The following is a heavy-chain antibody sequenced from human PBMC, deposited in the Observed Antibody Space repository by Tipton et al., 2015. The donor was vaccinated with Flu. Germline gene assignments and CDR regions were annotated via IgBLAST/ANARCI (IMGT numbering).Heavy chain of an antibody. Sequence: SLRLSCAVSGFTFSRYGMSWVRQAPGKGLEWVSGFSASARTTHFADSVKGRFTISRDNFKNTLYLQMNSVRAEDTAVYYCAKVIPELVAGLDYWGQGTLVTVSS. J-gene: IGHJ4*02. CDR1: GFTFSRYG. V-gene: IGHV3-23*01. CDR2: FSASARTT. D-gene: IGHD6-19*01. CDR3: AKVIPELVAGLDY.